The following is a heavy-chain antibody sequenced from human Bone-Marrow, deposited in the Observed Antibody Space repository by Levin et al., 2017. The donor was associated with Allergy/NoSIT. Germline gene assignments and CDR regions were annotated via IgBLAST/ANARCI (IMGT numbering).Heavy chain of an antibody. CDR2: ISSSSSTI. V-gene: IGHV3-48*02. Sequence: GGSLRLSCAASGFTFSSYSMNWVRQAPGKGLEWVSYISSSSSTIYYADSVKGRFTISRDNAKNSLYLQMNSLRDEDTAVYYCARDRAGVVTATKRKYYGYFDLWGRGTLVTVSS. J-gene: IGHJ2*01. CDR1: GFTFSSYS. D-gene: IGHD2-21*02. CDR3: ARDRAGVVTATKRKYYGYFDL.